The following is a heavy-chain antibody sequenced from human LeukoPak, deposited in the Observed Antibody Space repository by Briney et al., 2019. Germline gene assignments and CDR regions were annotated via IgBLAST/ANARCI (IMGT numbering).Heavy chain of an antibody. V-gene: IGHV4-34*01. CDR1: GGSFSGYY. Sequence: SETLSLTCAVYGGSFSGYYWSWIRPPPGKGLKWIGETNNSGSTNYNTSLKSRVTISEDTSKNQFCLQLSSVTAADTAVYYCARDRYYYDSSGYDPYFDYWGQGTLVTVCS. J-gene: IGHJ4*02. D-gene: IGHD3-22*01. CDR3: ARDRYYYDSSGYDPYFDY. CDR2: TNNSGST.